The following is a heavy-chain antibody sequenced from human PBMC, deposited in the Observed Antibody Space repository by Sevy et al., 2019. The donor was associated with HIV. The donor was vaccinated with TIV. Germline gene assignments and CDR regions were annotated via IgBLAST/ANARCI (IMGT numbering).Heavy chain of an antibody. D-gene: IGHD1-1*01. Sequence: GGSLRLSCAASGFIFTNAWMTWVRQAPGKGLEWVGRIKSRADGGTTDHAAPVKGRFTISRDDSKNTLYLQMNSLKTEDIAVYYCATDLTTNYFDYWGQGTLVTVSS. CDR3: ATDLTTNYFDY. CDR1: GFIFTNAW. J-gene: IGHJ4*02. V-gene: IGHV3-15*01. CDR2: IKSRADGGTT.